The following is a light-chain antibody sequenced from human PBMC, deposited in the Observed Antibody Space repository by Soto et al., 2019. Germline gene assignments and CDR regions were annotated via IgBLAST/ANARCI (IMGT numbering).Light chain of an antibody. Sequence: DIQMTQSPSSLSASVEDRFTITCRASQSISTYLNWYQQKQGKXPKXXIYAASSLQSGVPSRFTGSGSGTDFTITINSLQLEDFETYYCQQSYTNPLTFGRGTKVDIK. V-gene: IGKV1-39*01. J-gene: IGKJ3*01. CDR3: QQSYTNPLT. CDR2: AAS. CDR1: QSISTY.